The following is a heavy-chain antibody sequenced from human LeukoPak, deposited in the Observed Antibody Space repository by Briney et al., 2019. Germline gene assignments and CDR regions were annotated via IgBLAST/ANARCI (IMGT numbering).Heavy chain of an antibody. CDR1: GFTFSSYW. J-gene: IGHJ4*02. V-gene: IGHV3-7*01. D-gene: IGHD5-24*01. Sequence: GGSLRLSCAASGFTFSSYWMSWVRQAPGKGLEWVANIKQDGSEKYYVDSVKGRFTISRDNAKNSLYLQMNSQRAEDTAVYYCARDKRRDYFDYWGQGTLVTVSS. CDR3: ARDKRRDYFDY. CDR2: IKQDGSEK.